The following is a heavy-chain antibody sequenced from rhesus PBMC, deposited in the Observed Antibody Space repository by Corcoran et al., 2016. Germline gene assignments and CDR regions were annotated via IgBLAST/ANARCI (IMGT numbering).Heavy chain of an antibody. CDR2: IYPRTSDT. J-gene: IGHJ4*01. CDR1: GNRFLSYG. CDR3: AKGGRNQLDY. Sequence: DVQLVQSGAEGKRPGASLTIAGKTSGNRFLSYGSSCVRTRPGKGRGGLGAIYPRTSDTLHTPSFQGKLTISADKSISTSYLQWSRLKASDTATYYCAKGGRNQLDYWGQGVLVTVSS. V-gene: IGHV5-20*01.